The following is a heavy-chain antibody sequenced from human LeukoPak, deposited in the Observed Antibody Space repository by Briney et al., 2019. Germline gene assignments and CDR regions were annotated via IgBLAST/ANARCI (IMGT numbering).Heavy chain of an antibody. CDR2: ISYDGSNK. J-gene: IGHJ4*02. Sequence: GRSLRLSCAASGFTFSSYGMHWVRQAPGKGLEWVAVISYDGSNKYYADSVKGRFTISRDNSKNTLYLQMNSLRAEDTAVYYCAKDIPPPYGSGSPGYWGQGTLVTVSS. CDR3: AKDIPPPYGSGSPGY. CDR1: GFTFSSYG. V-gene: IGHV3-30*18. D-gene: IGHD3-10*01.